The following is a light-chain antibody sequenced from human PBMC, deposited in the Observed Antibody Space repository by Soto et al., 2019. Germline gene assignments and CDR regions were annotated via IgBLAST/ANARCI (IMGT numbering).Light chain of an antibody. CDR2: GAS. Sequence: EIVLTQSPGSLSLSPGQRATLSCRASQSVATTFFAWYQKKPGQAPRLLIYGASKRATGIPDRFSGSGSGTDFTLIISRREPEDFAVYYCQQYMSSVTFGQGTKVEV. V-gene: IGKV3-20*01. CDR3: QQYMSSVT. J-gene: IGKJ1*01. CDR1: QSVATTF.